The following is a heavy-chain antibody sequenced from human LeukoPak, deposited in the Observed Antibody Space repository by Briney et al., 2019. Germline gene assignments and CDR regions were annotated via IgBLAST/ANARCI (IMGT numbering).Heavy chain of an antibody. CDR2: INHSGST. D-gene: IGHD5-18*01. CDR3: ARDRTGRNTAQDDY. CDR1: GGPFSGYY. V-gene: IGHV4-34*01. Sequence: KPSETLSLTCAVYGGPFSGYYCSWLRQPPGKGLEWIGEINHSGSTNYNPSLKSRVTISVDTTKNQFSLKLTSVTAANTAVYYCARDRTGRNTAQDDYWGQGTLVTVSS. J-gene: IGHJ4*02.